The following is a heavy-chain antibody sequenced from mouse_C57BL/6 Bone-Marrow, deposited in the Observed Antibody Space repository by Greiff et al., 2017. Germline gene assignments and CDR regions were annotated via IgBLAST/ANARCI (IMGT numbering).Heavy chain of an antibody. CDR2: IYPRSGNT. CDR1: GYTFTSYG. Sequence: QVQLKQSGAELARPGASVKLSCKASGYTFTSYGISWVKQRTGQGLEWIGEIYPRSGNTYYNEKFKGKATLTADKSSSTAYMELRSLTSEDSAVYFCARTSVCSSWGAAWFAYWGQGTLVTVSA. V-gene: IGHV1-81*01. D-gene: IGHD1-1*01. CDR3: ARTSVCSSWGAAWFAY. J-gene: IGHJ3*01.